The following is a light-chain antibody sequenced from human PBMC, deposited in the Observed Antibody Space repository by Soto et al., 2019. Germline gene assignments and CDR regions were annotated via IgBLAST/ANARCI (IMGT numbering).Light chain of an antibody. CDR1: QSISNY. CDR3: QKYNSAPRT. J-gene: IGKJ1*01. V-gene: IGKV1-39*01. CDR2: AAS. Sequence: DIQMTQSPSSLSASVGDRVTITFRASQSISNYLNWYQQKPGKAPNLLIHAASSLQSGVPPRFSGSGSGTDFTLTISSLQPEDVATYYCQKYNSAPRTFGQGTKVDIK.